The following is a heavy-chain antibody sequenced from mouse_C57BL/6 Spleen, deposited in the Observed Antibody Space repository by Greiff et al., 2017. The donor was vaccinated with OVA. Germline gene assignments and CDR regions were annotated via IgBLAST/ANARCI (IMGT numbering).Heavy chain of an antibody. D-gene: IGHD2-5*01. Sequence: VQLQQPGAELVRPGTSVKLSCKASGYTFTSYWMHWVKQRPGQGLEWIGVIDPSDSYTNYNQKFKGKATLTVDTSSSTAYMQLSSLTSEDSAVYYCARKETYYSNYYAMDYWGQGTSVTVSS. CDR2: IDPSDSYT. CDR3: ARKETYYSNYYAMDY. J-gene: IGHJ4*01. V-gene: IGHV1-59*01. CDR1: GYTFTSYW.